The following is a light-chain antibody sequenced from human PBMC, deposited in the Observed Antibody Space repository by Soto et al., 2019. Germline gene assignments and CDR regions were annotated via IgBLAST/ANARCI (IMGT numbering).Light chain of an antibody. J-gene: IGKJ1*01. V-gene: IGKV1-27*01. CDR3: QKYNGALRT. CDR1: QDISNY. CDR2: AAS. Sequence: DIQMTQSPSSLSASVGDRVTITCRASQDISNYLAWYQQKPGKVHWLLIYAASTLKSGVPSRFGGGVSGTDFTLTISSLQPEYVATSYCQKYNGALRTFGQSTTVDIK.